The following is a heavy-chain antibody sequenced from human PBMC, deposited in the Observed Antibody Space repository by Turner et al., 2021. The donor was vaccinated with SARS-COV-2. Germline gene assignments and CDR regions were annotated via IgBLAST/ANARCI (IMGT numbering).Heavy chain of an antibody. CDR1: VFTFSRYS. CDR3: ASTSVVNYGMDV. Sequence: EVQLVESGGGLVQPGGSLRLSCAASVFTFSRYSMNWVRQAPGKGLEWVSYISSSSSTIYYADSVKGRFTISRDNAKNSLYLQMNSLRAEDTAVYYCASTSVVNYGMDVWGQGTTVTVSS. D-gene: IGHD2-15*01. CDR2: ISSSSSTI. J-gene: IGHJ6*02. V-gene: IGHV3-48*01.